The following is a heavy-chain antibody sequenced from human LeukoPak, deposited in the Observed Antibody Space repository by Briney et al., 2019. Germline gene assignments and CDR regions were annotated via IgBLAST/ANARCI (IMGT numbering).Heavy chain of an antibody. CDR2: ISAYNGNT. V-gene: IGHV1-18*01. Sequence: ASVKVSCKASGYTFTSYGISWVRQAPGQGLEWMGWISAYNGNTNYAQKLQGRVTMTTDTSTSTAYMELRSLRSDDTAVYYCARGRPMVRGVLHPFDYWGQGTRVTVSS. CDR3: ARGRPMVRGVLHPFDY. CDR1: GYTFTSYG. J-gene: IGHJ4*02. D-gene: IGHD3-10*01.